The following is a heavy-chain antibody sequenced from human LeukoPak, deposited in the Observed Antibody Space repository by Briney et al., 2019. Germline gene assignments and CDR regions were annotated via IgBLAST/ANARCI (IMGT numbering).Heavy chain of an antibody. V-gene: IGHV4-34*01. CDR2: VNHSGST. Sequence: SETLSLTCAVYGGSFSGYYWSWIRQPPGKGLEWIGEVNHSGSTNYNPSLKSRVTISVDTSKNQFSLKLSSVTAADTAVYYWXXVXGYHITIXXXXXYXXMDVXGKGTTVTVSS. CDR3: XXVXGYHITIXXXXXYXXMDV. CDR1: GGSFSGYY. J-gene: IGHJ6*03. D-gene: IGHD3-3*01.